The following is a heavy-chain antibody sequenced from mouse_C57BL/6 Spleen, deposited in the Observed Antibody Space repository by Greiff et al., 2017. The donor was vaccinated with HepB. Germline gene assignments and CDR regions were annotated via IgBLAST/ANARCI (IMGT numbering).Heavy chain of an antibody. D-gene: IGHD1-1*01. CDR1: GYTFTSYW. Sequence: VQLQQPGAELVRPGSSVKLSCKASGYTFTSYWMHWVKQRPIQGLEWIGNIDPSDSETHYNQKFKDKATLTVDKSSSTAYMQLSSLTSEDSAVYYCARFTTVVGFVYWGQGTTLTVSS. J-gene: IGHJ2*01. V-gene: IGHV1-52*01. CDR2: IDPSDSET. CDR3: ARFTTVVGFVY.